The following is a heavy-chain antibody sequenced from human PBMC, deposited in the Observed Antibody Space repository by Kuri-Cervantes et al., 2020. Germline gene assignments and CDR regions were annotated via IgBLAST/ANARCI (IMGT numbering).Heavy chain of an antibody. Sequence: GESLKISCAASGFTVSSNYMSWVRQAPGKGLEWVSVIYSGGSTYYADSVKGRFTISRDNSKNTLYLQMNSLRAEDTAVYYCARSGAATKSVTRDYFDYWGQGTLVTGSS. J-gene: IGHJ4*02. CDR3: ARSGAATKSVTRDYFDY. CDR1: GFTVSSNY. D-gene: IGHD6-13*01. V-gene: IGHV3-53*01. CDR2: IYSGGST.